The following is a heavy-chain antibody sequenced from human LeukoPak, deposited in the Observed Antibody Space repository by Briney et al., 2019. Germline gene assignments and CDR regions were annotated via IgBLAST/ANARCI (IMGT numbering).Heavy chain of an antibody. CDR3: ARHGGSDCSSTSCYYINYYYYMDV. Sequence: SETLSLTCTVSGGSISSYYWSWIRQPPGKGLEWIGYIYTSGSTNYNPSLKSRVAISVDTSKNQFSLKLSSVTAADTAVYCCARHGGSDCSSTSCYYINYYYYMDVWGKGTTVTVSS. V-gene: IGHV4-4*09. D-gene: IGHD2-2*01. CDR2: IYTSGST. CDR1: GGSISSYY. J-gene: IGHJ6*03.